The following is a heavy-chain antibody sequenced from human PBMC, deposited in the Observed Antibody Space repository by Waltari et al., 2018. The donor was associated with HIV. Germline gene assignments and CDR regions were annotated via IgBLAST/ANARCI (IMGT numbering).Heavy chain of an antibody. D-gene: IGHD3-3*01. V-gene: IGHV3-23*01. Sequence: EVQLLESGGGLVQPGGSLRLSCAASGFTFSSHAMSWVRQAPGKGLEWVSAISGSGGSTYYADSVKGRFTISRDNSKNTLYLQMNSLRAEDTAVYYCAKGNLDYDFWSGYYIYYFDYWGQGTLVTVSS. CDR1: GFTFSSHA. CDR2: ISGSGGST. J-gene: IGHJ4*02. CDR3: AKGNLDYDFWSGYYIYYFDY.